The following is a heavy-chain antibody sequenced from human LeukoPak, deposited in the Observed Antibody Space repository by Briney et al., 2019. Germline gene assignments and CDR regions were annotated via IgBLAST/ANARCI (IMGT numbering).Heavy chain of an antibody. CDR3: ARDREARSQNHYFDY. V-gene: IGHV3-33*01. D-gene: IGHD1-26*01. J-gene: IGHJ4*02. Sequence: GGSLRLSCAASGFTFSSYGMHWVRQAPGKGLEWVAVIWYDGSNKYYADSVKGRFTISRDNSKNTLYLQMNSLRAEDTAVYYCARDREARSQNHYFDYWGQGARVTVPS. CDR1: GFTFSSYG. CDR2: IWYDGSNK.